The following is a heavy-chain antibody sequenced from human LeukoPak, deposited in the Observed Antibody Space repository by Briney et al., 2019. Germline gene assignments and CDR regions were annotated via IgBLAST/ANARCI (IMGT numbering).Heavy chain of an antibody. CDR3: ARDITYGAFDY. CDR2: INLNSGGT. D-gene: IGHD4/OR15-4a*01. J-gene: IGHJ4*02. Sequence: GASVKVSCKASGYTFTGYSIHWVRRAPGQGLEWMGWINLNSGGTNSAQRFQGRVTMTRDTSISTAYMELSGLRSDDTAVYYCARDITYGAFDYWGQGTLVTVSS. CDR1: GYTFTGYS. V-gene: IGHV1-2*02.